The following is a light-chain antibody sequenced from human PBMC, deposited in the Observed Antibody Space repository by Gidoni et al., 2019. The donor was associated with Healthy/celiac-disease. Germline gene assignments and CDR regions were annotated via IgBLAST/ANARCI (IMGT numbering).Light chain of an antibody. V-gene: IGLV3-1*01. Sequence: SYALPQPTPVSVPPGQTASIPCSGDKLGDKYACWYQQKPGPAPVLVIYQDSKRPSGIPERFSGSNSGNTATLTISGTQAMDEADYYCQAWDSSTVVFGGGTKLTVL. J-gene: IGLJ2*01. CDR3: QAWDSSTVV. CDR2: QDS. CDR1: KLGDKY.